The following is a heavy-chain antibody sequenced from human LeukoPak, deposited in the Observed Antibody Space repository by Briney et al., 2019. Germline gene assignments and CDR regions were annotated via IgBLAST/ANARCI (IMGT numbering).Heavy chain of an antibody. J-gene: IGHJ4*02. V-gene: IGHV3-30*18. CDR1: GFTFSSYW. CDR2: ISYDGSNK. Sequence: GGSLRLSCAASGFTFSSYWMSWVRQAPGKGLEWVAVISYDGSNKYYADSVKGRFTISRDNSKNTLYLQMNSLRAEDTAVYYCAKDPGSGWYVSDYWGQGTLVTVSS. CDR3: AKDPGSGWYVSDY. D-gene: IGHD6-19*01.